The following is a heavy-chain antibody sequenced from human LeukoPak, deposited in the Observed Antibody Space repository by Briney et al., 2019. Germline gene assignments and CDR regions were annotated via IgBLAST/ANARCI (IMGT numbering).Heavy chain of an antibody. J-gene: IGHJ4*02. V-gene: IGHV3-33*01. CDR1: GFTFSSYG. CDR2: IWYDGSNK. D-gene: IGHD1-26*01. CDR3: ARDRSGSYFAPAYYFDY. Sequence: GGSLRLSCAASGFTFSSYGMHWVRQAPGKGLEWVAVIWYDGSNKYYADSVKGRFTISRDNSKSTLYLQMNSLRAEDTAVYYCARDRSGSYFAPAYYFDYWGQGTLVTVSS.